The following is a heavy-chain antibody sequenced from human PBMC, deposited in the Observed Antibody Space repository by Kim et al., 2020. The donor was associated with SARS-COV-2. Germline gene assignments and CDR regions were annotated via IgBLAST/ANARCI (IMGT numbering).Heavy chain of an antibody. CDR1: GYTFTGYY. Sequence: ASVKVSCKASGYTFTGYYMHWVRQAPGQGLEWMGRINPNSGGTNYAQKFQGRVTMTRDTSISTAYMELSRLRSDDTAVYYCARDITGTKNWFDPWGQGTLVTVSS. CDR2: INPNSGGT. D-gene: IGHD1-20*01. J-gene: IGHJ5*02. V-gene: IGHV1-2*06. CDR3: ARDITGTKNWFDP.